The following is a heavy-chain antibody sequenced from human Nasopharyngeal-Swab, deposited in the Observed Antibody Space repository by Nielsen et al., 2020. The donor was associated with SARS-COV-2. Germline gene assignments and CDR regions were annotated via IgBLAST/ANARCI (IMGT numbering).Heavy chain of an antibody. CDR2: INRSGSA. Sequence: SETLSLTCIVYGGSLNRFYWSWIRQSPGKGLEWIGEINRSGSATYNPSLKSRVTISADTSSNQFSLKLTSVTAADTAVYYCARGQDCAGGSCYYYGMDVWGQGTTVTISS. J-gene: IGHJ6*02. CDR3: ARGQDCAGGSCYYYGMDV. CDR1: GGSLNRFY. V-gene: IGHV4-34*01. D-gene: IGHD2-8*02.